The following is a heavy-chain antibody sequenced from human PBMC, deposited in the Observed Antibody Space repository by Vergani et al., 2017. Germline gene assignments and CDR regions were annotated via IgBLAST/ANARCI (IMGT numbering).Heavy chain of an antibody. CDR3: AKANPRNSGYDYLYYYHAMDV. V-gene: IGHV3-23*01. CDR2: ISGSGGST. Sequence: EVQLLESGGDLVQPGGSLRLSCAASGFTFNHYAMNWVRQAPGKGLEWFSGISGSGGSTYYAGSVKGRFTITRDSSKNKLYLQMNSLSAGATAVYYCAKANPRNSGYDYLYYYHAMDVWGQGTTVTVSS. CDR1: GFTFNHYA. D-gene: IGHD5-12*01. J-gene: IGHJ6*02.